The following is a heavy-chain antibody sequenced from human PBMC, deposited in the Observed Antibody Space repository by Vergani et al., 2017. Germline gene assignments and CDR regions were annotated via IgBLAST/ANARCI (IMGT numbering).Heavy chain of an antibody. CDR2: ISGSGGST. J-gene: IGHJ3*02. CDR1: GFTFSSYA. Sequence: EVQLVESGGGLVKPGGSLRLSFAASGFTFSSYAMSWVRQAPGKGLEWVSAISGSGGSTYYADSVKGRFTISRDTSTSTVYMELSSLRSEDTAVYYCARDLRKMATIRRFAFDIWGQGTMVTVSS. CDR3: ARDLRKMATIRRFAFDI. D-gene: IGHD5-24*01. V-gene: IGHV3-23*04.